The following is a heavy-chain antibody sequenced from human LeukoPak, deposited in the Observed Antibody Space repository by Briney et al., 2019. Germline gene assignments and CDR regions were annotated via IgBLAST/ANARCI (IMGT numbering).Heavy chain of an antibody. J-gene: IGHJ4*02. V-gene: IGHV4-39*01. Sequence: PSETLSLTCTVSGGSISSSSYYWGWIRQPPGKGLEWIGGIYYSGSTYYNPSLKSRVTISVDTSKNQFSLKLSSVTAADTAVYYCASKDPYDFWSGYLEDYWGQGTLVTVSS. CDR2: IYYSGST. CDR3: ASKDPYDFWSGYLEDY. CDR1: GGSISSSSYY. D-gene: IGHD3-3*01.